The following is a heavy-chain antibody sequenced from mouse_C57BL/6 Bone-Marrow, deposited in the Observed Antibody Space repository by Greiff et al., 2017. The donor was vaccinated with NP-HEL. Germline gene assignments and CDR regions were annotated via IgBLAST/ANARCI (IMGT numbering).Heavy chain of an antibody. CDR2: IDPETGGT. V-gene: IGHV1-15*01. CDR1: GYTFTDYE. D-gene: IGHD1-1*01. Sequence: VKLMESGAELVRPGASVTLSCKASGYTFTDYEMHWVKQTPVHGLEWIGAIDPETGGTAYNQKFKGKAILTADKSSSTAYMELRSLTSEDSAVYYCTRYHYYGSYWYFDVWGTGTTVTVSS. CDR3: TRYHYYGSYWYFDV. J-gene: IGHJ1*03.